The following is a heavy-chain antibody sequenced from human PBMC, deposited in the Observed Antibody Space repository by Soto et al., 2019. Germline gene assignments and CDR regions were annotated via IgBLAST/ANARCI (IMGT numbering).Heavy chain of an antibody. D-gene: IGHD6-13*01. CDR1: GFTFDDYA. Sequence: DVQLVESGGGLVQPGRSLRLSCAASGFTFDDYAMHWVRQAPGKALEWVSGISWNSGRIGYADSVKGRFTISRDNAKNSLYLQMNSLRAEDTGFYYCAKDYYITAADWGHVDCWGQGTLVTISS. J-gene: IGHJ4*02. CDR2: ISWNSGRI. CDR3: AKDYYITAADWGHVDC. V-gene: IGHV3-9*01.